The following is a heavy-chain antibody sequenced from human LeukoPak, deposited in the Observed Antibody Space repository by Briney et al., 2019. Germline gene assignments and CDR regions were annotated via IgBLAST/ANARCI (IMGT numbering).Heavy chain of an antibody. CDR2: IFYTGST. CDR3: VRLYYYDRDY. J-gene: IGHJ4*02. D-gene: IGHD3-22*01. V-gene: IGHV4-39*01. CDR1: GGSISSGTYY. Sequence: SETLSLTCTVSGGSISSGTYYWAWVRQPPGTGLEWIGNIFYTGSTYYKPSLKSRITISADTSKNQFSLKLSSVTAADTAVYYCVRLYYYDRDYWGQGTLVTVSS.